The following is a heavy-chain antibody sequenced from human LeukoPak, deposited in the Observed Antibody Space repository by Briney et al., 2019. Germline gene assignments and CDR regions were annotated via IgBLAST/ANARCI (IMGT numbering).Heavy chain of an antibody. D-gene: IGHD2-15*01. CDR2: ISGSGSTT. J-gene: IGHJ3*02. V-gene: IGHV3-23*01. CDR3: ARPRLEYCSGGSCFDAFDI. Sequence: PGGSLRLSCAASGFTFSTYYMNWFRQAPGKGLEWVSAISGSGSTTYYADSVKGRFTISRDNSKNTLFLQMNSLTAEDTAIYSCARPRLEYCSGGSCFDAFDIWGQGTMVTVSS. CDR1: GFTFSTYY.